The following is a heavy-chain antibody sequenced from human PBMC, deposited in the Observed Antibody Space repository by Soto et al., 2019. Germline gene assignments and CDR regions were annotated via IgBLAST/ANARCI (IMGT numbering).Heavy chain of an antibody. Sequence: SETLSLTCAVYGGSFSGYYWNWIRQPPGKGLEWIGEIDHSGYTNYNPSLKSRVTISVDTSKNQYSLRLTSVTAADTAVYYCARVRDWFDPWGQGTLVTVSS. CDR2: IDHSGYT. CDR1: GGSFSGYY. J-gene: IGHJ5*02. V-gene: IGHV4-34*01. D-gene: IGHD3-3*01. CDR3: ARVRDWFDP.